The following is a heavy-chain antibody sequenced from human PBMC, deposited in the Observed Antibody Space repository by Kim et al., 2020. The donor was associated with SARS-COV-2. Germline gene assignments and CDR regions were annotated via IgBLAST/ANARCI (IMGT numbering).Heavy chain of an antibody. Sequence: SVKVSCKASGDTFSSYAISWVRQAPGQGLEWMGRIIPILGIANYAQKFQGRVTITADKSTSTAYMELSSLRSEDTAVYYCARDNDYSYGMDVWGQGTTVTVSS. CDR1: GDTFSSYA. J-gene: IGHJ6*02. CDR2: IIPILGIA. V-gene: IGHV1-69*04. CDR3: ARDNDYSYGMDV. D-gene: IGHD2-8*01.